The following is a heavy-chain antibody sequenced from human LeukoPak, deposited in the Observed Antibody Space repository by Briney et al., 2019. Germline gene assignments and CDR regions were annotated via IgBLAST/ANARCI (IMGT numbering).Heavy chain of an antibody. D-gene: IGHD6-19*01. CDR1: GITFNSHG. J-gene: IGHJ4*02. CDR3: AREATWGQWYFDH. CDR2: IAADGGVK. V-gene: IGHV3-30*03. Sequence: GRSPRLSCVASGITFNSHGMHWVRQAPGKGLEWVAVIAADGGVKHYADSVKGRFTLSRDNSKNTLYLQMNSLSVEDTAVYYCAREATWGQWYFDHWGQGTPVTVSS.